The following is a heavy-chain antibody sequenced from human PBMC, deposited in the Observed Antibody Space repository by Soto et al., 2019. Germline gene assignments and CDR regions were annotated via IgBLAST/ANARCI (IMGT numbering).Heavy chain of an antibody. CDR2: ISYDGSNK. D-gene: IGHD4-17*01. CDR1: GFTFSSYG. CDR3: AKGHGDYYYGMDV. V-gene: IGHV3-30*18. Sequence: QVQLVESGGGVVQPGRSLRLSCAASGFTFSSYGMHWVRQAPGKGLEWVAVISYDGSNKYYADSVKGRFTISRDNSKNKLYLKMNSLSAEDTAVYYCAKGHGDYYYGMDVWGQGTTVTVSS. J-gene: IGHJ6*02.